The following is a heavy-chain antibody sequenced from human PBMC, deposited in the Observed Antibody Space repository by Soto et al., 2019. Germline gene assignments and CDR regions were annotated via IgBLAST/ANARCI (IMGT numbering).Heavy chain of an antibody. CDR3: AKDPGKYGDGGDWYFDL. V-gene: IGHV3-9*01. J-gene: IGHJ2*01. CDR2: ISWNSGSI. Sequence: EVQLVESGGGLVQPGRSLRLSCAASGFTFDDYAMHWVRQAPGKGLEWVSGISWNSGSIGYADSVKGRFTISRDNAKNSLYLQMNSLRAEDTALYYCAKDPGKYGDGGDWYFDLWGRGTLVTVSS. CDR1: GFTFDDYA. D-gene: IGHD4-17*01.